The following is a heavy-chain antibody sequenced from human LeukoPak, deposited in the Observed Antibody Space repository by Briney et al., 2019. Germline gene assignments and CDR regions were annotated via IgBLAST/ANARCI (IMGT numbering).Heavy chain of an antibody. V-gene: IGHV3-49*03. D-gene: IGHD4/OR15-4a*01. CDR1: GFTFGDYA. CDR2: IRSKAFGGTT. CDR3: ARAPYANYVNLDC. Sequence: TGGSLRLSCTTSGFTFGDYAMSWFRKAPGRGLEWVGFIRSKAFGGTTEYAASVRGRFTISRDDSKSIAYLQMNSLEAEDTAVYYCARAPYANYVNLDCRGQGTLVTVSS. J-gene: IGHJ4*02.